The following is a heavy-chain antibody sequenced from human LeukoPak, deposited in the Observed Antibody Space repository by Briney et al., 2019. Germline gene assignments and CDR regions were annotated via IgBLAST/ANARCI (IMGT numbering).Heavy chain of an antibody. CDR3: ARGDHVRIYTESAFDI. D-gene: IGHD2-15*01. CDR2: INPTGGST. Sequence: ASVKVSCKASGYTFTSYYMHWVRQAPGQGLEWMGLINPTGGSTGYAQKFQGRVTMTRDMSTSTDYMELSSLRSEDTAIYYCARGDHVRIYTESAFDIWGQGTMVTVSS. J-gene: IGHJ3*02. CDR1: GYTFTSYY. V-gene: IGHV1-46*01.